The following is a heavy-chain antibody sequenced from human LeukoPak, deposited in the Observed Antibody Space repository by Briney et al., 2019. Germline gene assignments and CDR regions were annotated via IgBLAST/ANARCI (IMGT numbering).Heavy chain of an antibody. V-gene: IGHV3-23*01. CDR2: ISGSGGYI. D-gene: IGHD3-22*01. CDR1: GFTFSSYW. J-gene: IGHJ4*02. CDR3: AKSRFSSGYKDY. Sequence: GGSLRLSCAASGFTFSSYWMSWVRQAPGRGLEWVSAISGSGGYIYYADSVKGRFTISRDNSKNTLYLQMNSLTAEDTAVYYCAKSRFSSGYKDYWGQGTLVTVSS.